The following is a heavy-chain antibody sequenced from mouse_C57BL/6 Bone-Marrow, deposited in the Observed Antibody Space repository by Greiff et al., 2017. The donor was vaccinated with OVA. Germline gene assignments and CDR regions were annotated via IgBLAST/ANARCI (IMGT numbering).Heavy chain of an antibody. V-gene: IGHV1-62-2*01. Sequence: VKLVESGAELVKPGASVKLSCKASGYTFTEYTIHWVKQRSGQGLEWIGWFYPGSGSIKYNEKFKDKATLTADKSSSTVYMELSRLTSESSAVYFCAGHGIYYGYDPYYFDYWGQGTTLTVSS. CDR2: FYPGSGSI. CDR3: AGHGIYYGYDPYYFDY. J-gene: IGHJ2*01. CDR1: GYTFTEYT. D-gene: IGHD2-2*01.